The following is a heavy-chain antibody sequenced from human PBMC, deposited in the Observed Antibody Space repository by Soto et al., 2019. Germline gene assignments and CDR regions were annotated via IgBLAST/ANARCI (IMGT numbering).Heavy chain of an antibody. Sequence: QVQLVESGGGVVQPGRSLKLSCVASGFTFSSYGMHWVRQAPGKGLEWVAIISYDGSNTYYADSVKGRFTISRDNSKYTLYLQMYRLRAEDTSVYYCAKEGGLSGSYYISSSYYFDYWGQGTLVTVSS. D-gene: IGHD1-26*01. CDR1: GFTFSSYG. V-gene: IGHV3-30*18. CDR2: ISYDGSNT. CDR3: AKEGGLSGSYYISSSYYFDY. J-gene: IGHJ4*02.